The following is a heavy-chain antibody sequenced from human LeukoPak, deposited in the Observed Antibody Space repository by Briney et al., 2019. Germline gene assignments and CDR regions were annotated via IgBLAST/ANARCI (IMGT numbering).Heavy chain of an antibody. CDR1: GFTFSSYG. V-gene: IGHV3-30*02. CDR2: IRYDGSNK. J-gene: IGHJ6*03. Sequence: PGGSLRLSCAASGFTFSSYGMHWVRQAPGKGLEWVAFIRYDGSNKYYADSVKGRFTTSRDNSKNTLYLQMNSLRAEDTAVYYCAKTLLAAAGTSRYYYYMDVWGKGTTVTVSS. D-gene: IGHD6-13*01. CDR3: AKTLLAAAGTSRYYYYMDV.